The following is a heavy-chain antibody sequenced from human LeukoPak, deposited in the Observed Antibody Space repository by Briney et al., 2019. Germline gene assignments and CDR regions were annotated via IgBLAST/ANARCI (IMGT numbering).Heavy chain of an antibody. CDR3: ARESEWEILVSAFDI. CDR2: INPNSGGT. Sequence: GASVKVSCKASGYTFTGYYMHWVRQAPGQGLEWMGWINPNSGGTNYAQKFQGRVTMTRDTSISTAYMELSRLRSDDTAVYYCARESEWEILVSAFDIWGQGTMVTVSS. V-gene: IGHV1-2*02. D-gene: IGHD1-26*01. CDR1: GYTFTGYY. J-gene: IGHJ3*02.